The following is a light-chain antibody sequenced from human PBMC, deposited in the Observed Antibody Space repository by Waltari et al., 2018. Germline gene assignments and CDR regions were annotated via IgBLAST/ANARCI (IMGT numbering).Light chain of an antibody. CDR3: SSYTNRILV. Sequence: QSALTQPASVSGSPGQSITISCTCSSRYICAYDYFSWYQQHPGEAPKLIIYDVTHRPSGISNRFSGSKSGSAASLTISGLQAEDEADYYCSSYTNRILVFGGGTKLTVL. CDR2: DVT. V-gene: IGLV2-14*03. CDR1: SRYICAYDY. J-gene: IGLJ2*01.